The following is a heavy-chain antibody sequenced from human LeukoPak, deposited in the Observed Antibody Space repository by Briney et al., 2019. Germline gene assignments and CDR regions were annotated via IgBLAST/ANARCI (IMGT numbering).Heavy chain of an antibody. D-gene: IGHD3-3*01. CDR3: ARLYYDFWSGFFDY. J-gene: IGHJ4*02. Sequence: GESLKISCKGSGYSFTSYWIGWVRQMPGKGREWMGIIYPGDSDTRYSPSFQGQVNISADQSISTAYLQWSSLKASDTAMYYCARLYYDFWSGFFDYWGQGTLVTVSS. CDR2: IYPGDSDT. CDR1: GYSFTSYW. V-gene: IGHV5-51*01.